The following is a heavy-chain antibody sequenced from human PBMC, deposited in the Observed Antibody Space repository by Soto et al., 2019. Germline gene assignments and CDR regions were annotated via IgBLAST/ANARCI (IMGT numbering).Heavy chain of an antibody. CDR3: ARRRYNWNLGYNWNYRYGMDV. CDR2: IWYDGSNK. D-gene: IGHD1-20*01. J-gene: IGHJ6*02. Sequence: QVQLVESGGGVVQPGRSLRLSCAASGFTFSSYGMHWVRQAPGKGLEWVAVIWYDGSNKYYADSVKGRFTISRDNSKNTLYLQMNSLRAEDTAVYYCARRRYNWNLGYNWNYRYGMDVWGQGTTVTVSS. V-gene: IGHV3-33*01. CDR1: GFTFSSYG.